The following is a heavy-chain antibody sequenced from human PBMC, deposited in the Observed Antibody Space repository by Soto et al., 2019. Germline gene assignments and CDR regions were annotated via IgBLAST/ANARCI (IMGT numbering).Heavy chain of an antibody. CDR1: GYTFTSYD. CDR3: ARGFNDFWSGYYDY. D-gene: IGHD3-3*01. Sequence: ASVKVSCKASGYTFTSYDINWVRQATGQGLEWMGWMNPNSDNTGYAQKFQGRVTMTRNTSISTAYMELSSLRSEDTAVYYCARGFNDFWSGYYDYWGQGTLVTVSS. CDR2: MNPNSDNT. V-gene: IGHV1-8*01. J-gene: IGHJ4*02.